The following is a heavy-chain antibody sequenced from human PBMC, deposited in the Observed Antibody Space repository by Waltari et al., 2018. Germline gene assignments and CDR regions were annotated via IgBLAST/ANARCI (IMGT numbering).Heavy chain of an antibody. CDR3: TTLIAARSPFLDY. D-gene: IGHD6-6*01. Sequence: GEGVWWFGSSKSKTDGGTTDYAAPVNGRFTISRDDSKNTLYLQMNSLKTEDTAVYYCTTLIAARSPFLDYWGQGTLVTVSS. V-gene: IGHV3-15*01. CDR2: SKSKTDGGTT. J-gene: IGHJ4*02.